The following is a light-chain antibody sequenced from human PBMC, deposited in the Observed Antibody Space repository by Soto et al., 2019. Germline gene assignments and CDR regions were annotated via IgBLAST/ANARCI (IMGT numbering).Light chain of an antibody. Sequence: EIVMTQSPATLSLSPGERATLSCRASQTIDNTFAWYQRKPGQAPRLLIYDASTRATGVPARFSGSGSGTYFTLTISSLQSEDFAVYYCQHYNYWPYTFGQGTKVEIK. CDR3: QHYNYWPYT. J-gene: IGKJ2*01. V-gene: IGKV3-15*01. CDR1: QTIDNT. CDR2: DAS.